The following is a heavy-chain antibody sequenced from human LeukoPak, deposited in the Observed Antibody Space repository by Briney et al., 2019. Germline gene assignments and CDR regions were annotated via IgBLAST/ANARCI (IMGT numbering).Heavy chain of an antibody. J-gene: IGHJ4*02. D-gene: IGHD2-21*02. Sequence: GGSLRLSCTTSGFTFSHAWMTWVRQAPGKGLEWVGRISTKTDGGTTDYAAPAKGRFTISRDDSKNTLYLQMNSLKTEDTAVYYCIKSSGDWHWGQGTLVTVSS. CDR1: GFTFSHAW. CDR2: ISTKTDGGTT. V-gene: IGHV3-15*01. CDR3: IKSSGDWH.